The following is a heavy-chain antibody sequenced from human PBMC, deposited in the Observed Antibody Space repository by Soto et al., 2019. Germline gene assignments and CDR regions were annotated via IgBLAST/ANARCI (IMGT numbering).Heavy chain of an antibody. Sequence: GASVKVSCKASGYTFTSYGISWVRQAPGQGLEWMGWISAYNGNTNYAQKLQGRVTMTTDTSTSTAYMELRSLRSDDTAVYYCAREYCSSTSCYYYGMDVWGQGTTVTVSS. CDR3: AREYCSSTSCYYYGMDV. J-gene: IGHJ6*02. D-gene: IGHD2-2*01. CDR2: ISAYNGNT. CDR1: GYTFTSYG. V-gene: IGHV1-18*01.